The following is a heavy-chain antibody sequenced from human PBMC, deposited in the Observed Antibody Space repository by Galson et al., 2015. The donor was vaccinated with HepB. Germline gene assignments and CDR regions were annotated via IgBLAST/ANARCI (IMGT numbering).Heavy chain of an antibody. D-gene: IGHD1-26*01. V-gene: IGHV2-5*01. Sequence: PALVKPTQTLTLTCTFFGFSLSATGVDVGWIRQPPGNAPEWLALISGQNDKRYLSSLKTRLNITKDTSKQQVLLTMTNMAPEDTATYYCVHSSDLHHAFDIWGQGTSVIVSS. CDR3: VHSSDLHHAFDI. CDR2: ISGQNDK. J-gene: IGHJ3*02. CDR1: GFSLSATGVD.